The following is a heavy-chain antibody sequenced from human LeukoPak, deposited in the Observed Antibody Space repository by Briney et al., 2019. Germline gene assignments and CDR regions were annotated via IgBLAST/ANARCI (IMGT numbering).Heavy chain of an antibody. CDR3: AKDARLWTYYFDY. D-gene: IGHD5-18*01. CDR1: GFTFSSYA. J-gene: IGHJ4*02. Sequence: PGGSLRLSCAASGFTFSSYAMSWVRQAPGKGLEWVSAISGSGGSTYYADSVKGRFTISRDNAKNSLYLQMNSLRAEDTALYYCAKDARLWTYYFDYWGQGTLVTVSS. CDR2: ISGSGGST. V-gene: IGHV3-23*01.